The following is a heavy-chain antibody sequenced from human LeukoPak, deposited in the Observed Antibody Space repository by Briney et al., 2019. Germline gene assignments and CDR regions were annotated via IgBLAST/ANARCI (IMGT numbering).Heavy chain of an antibody. V-gene: IGHV4-34*01. CDR1: GGSFSNYY. CDR2: IDHSGSS. CDR3: ARGLEDRISIFGVVKFYYFDF. D-gene: IGHD3-3*01. J-gene: IGHJ4*02. Sequence: SETLSLTCAVYGGSFSNYYWTWIRQPPGKGLEWIGEIDHSGSSHYNPSLKSRVTISVGTSKNQLSLKLSSVTAADTAVYYCARGLEDRISIFGVVKFYYFDFWGQGTLVTVSS.